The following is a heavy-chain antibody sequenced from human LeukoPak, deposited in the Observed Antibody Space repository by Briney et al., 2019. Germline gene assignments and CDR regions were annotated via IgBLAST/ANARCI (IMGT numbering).Heavy chain of an antibody. Sequence: SETLSLTCTASGGSISSYYWSWIRQPPGKGLEWIGYIYYSGSTKYNPSLKSRVTISVDTSKNQFSLRLSSVTAADTAVYYCARGGGDYDFWSGYSYYFDYWGQGTLVTVSS. V-gene: IGHV4-59*01. CDR1: GGSISSYY. J-gene: IGHJ4*02. CDR2: IYYSGST. D-gene: IGHD3-3*01. CDR3: ARGGGDYDFWSGYSYYFDY.